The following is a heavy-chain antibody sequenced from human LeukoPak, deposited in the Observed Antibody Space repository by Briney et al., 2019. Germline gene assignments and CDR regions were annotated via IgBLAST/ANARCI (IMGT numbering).Heavy chain of an antibody. D-gene: IGHD1-26*01. CDR3: ARAQWELGSFDY. CDR2: IWYDGSNK. Sequence: SGGSLRLPCAASGFTFSSYGMHWVRQAPGKGLEWVAVIWYDGSNKYYADSVKGRFTISRDNSKNTLYLQMNSLRAEDTAVYYCARAQWELGSFDYWGQGTLVTVSS. J-gene: IGHJ4*02. CDR1: GFTFSSYG. V-gene: IGHV3-33*01.